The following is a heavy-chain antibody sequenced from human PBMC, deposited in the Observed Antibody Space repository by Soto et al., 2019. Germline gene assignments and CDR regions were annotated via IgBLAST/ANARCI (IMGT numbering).Heavy chain of an antibody. CDR1: GFTFSSYW. J-gene: IGHJ4*02. Sequence: GGSLRLSCAASGFTFSSYWMSWVRQAPGKGLEWVANIKQDGSEKYYVDSVKGRFTISRDNAKNSLYLQMNSLRAEDTAVYYCARDRAAYDILTGYYGRGRPGYWGQGTLVTVSS. V-gene: IGHV3-7*01. CDR3: ARDRAAYDILTGYYGRGRPGY. D-gene: IGHD3-9*01. CDR2: IKQDGSEK.